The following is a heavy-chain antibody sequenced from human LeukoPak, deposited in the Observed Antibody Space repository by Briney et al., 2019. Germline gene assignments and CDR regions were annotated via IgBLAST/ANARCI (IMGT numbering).Heavy chain of an antibody. D-gene: IGHD2-2*01. V-gene: IGHV4-59*01. CDR2: IYYSGST. J-gene: IGHJ4*02. CDR3: ARGSCSSTSCYARPYYFDY. CDR1: GGSISSYY. Sequence: SETLPLTCTVSGGSISSYYWSWTRQPPGKGLEWIGYIYYSGSTNYNPSLKSRVTISVDTSKNQFSLKLSSVTAADTAVYYCARGSCSSTSCYARPYYFDYWGQGTLVTVSS.